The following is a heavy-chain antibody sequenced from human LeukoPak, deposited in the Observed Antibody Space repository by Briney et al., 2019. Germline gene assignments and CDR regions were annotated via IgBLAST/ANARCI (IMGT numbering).Heavy chain of an antibody. D-gene: IGHD6-19*01. CDR2: IYYSGST. Sequence: SETLSLTCTVSGGSISGSGYYWGWIRQPPGKGLEWIGSIYYSGSTYYNPSLKSRVTISVDTSKNQFSLKLSSVTAADTAVYYCARERRIAVAVDYWGQGTLVTVSS. CDR1: GGSISGSGYY. V-gene: IGHV4-39*02. CDR3: ARERRIAVAVDY. J-gene: IGHJ4*02.